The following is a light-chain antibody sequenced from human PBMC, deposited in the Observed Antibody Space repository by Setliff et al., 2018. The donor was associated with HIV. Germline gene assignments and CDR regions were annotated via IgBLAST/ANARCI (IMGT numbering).Light chain of an antibody. CDR2: DVS. CDR3: NSYTSSSTLYV. J-gene: IGLJ1*01. V-gene: IGLV2-14*01. CDR1: SSDVGGYNY. Sequence: QSVLTQPASVSGSPGQSITISCTGTSSDVGGYNYVSWYQQHPGKAPKLMIYDVSERPSGVSNRFSGSESGNTASLTISGLQAEDEADYYCNSYTSSSTLYVFGTGTKVTVL.